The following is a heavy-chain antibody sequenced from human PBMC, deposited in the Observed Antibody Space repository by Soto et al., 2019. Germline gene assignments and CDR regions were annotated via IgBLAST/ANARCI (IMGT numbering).Heavy chain of an antibody. CDR2: ISSSGGLI. V-gene: IGHV3-21*04. CDR1: GFTFSSYA. D-gene: IGHD3-3*01. Sequence: PGGSLRLSCSASGFTFSSYAMHWVRQAPGEGQGLRRGLEWVSAISSSGGLIYYADSVKGRFTISRDNARKSLYLQMRSLRAEDSAVYYCARDRYDFWSGSDHYGLDVWGQGTTVTVSS. CDR3: ARDRYDFWSGSDHYGLDV. J-gene: IGHJ6*02.